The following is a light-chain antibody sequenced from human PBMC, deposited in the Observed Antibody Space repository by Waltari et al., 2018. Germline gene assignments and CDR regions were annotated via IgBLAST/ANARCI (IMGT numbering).Light chain of an antibody. CDR2: GAS. V-gene: IGKV3D-7*01. Sequence: EIVMTQSPATLSLSPGERATLSCRASKSFSSSYLSWYQQKPGQAPRLLIYGASTRATGIPARFSGSGSGTDFTLTISSLQPEDFAVYYCQQDYNLPITFGQGTRLEIK. CDR3: QQDYNLPIT. J-gene: IGKJ5*01. CDR1: KSFSSSY.